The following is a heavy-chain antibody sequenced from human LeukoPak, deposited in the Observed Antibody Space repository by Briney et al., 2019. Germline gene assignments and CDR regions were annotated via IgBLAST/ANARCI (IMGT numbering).Heavy chain of an antibody. V-gene: IGHV1-2*02. D-gene: IGHD6-13*01. CDR1: GYSFAGYH. CDR3: ARDRRIAAAGDFDY. Sequence: ASVKVSCKSSGYSFAGYHMHWVRQAPGQGLEWMGWINPNSGGTNYAQKFQGRVTMTRDTSISTAYMELSRLRSDDTAVYYCARDRRIAAAGDFDYWGQGTLVTVSS. J-gene: IGHJ4*02. CDR2: INPNSGGT.